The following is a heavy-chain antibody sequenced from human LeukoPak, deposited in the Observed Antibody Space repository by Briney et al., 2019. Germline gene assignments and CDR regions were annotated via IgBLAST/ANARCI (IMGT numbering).Heavy chain of an antibody. CDR2: IYPGDSDT. CDR1: GYSFTSYW. J-gene: IGHJ6*02. Sequence: GESLKISCKGSGYSFTSYWIGWVRQMPGKGLEWMGIIYPGDSDTRYSPSFQGQVTIPADKSISTAYLQWSSLKASDTAMYYCARRGGVPAARYYYYYGMDVWGQGTTATVSS. CDR3: ARRGGVPAARYYYYYGMDV. D-gene: IGHD2-2*01. V-gene: IGHV5-51*01.